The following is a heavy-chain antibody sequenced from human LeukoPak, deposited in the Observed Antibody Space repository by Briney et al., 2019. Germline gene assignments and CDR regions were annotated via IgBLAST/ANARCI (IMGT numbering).Heavy chain of an antibody. J-gene: IGHJ4*02. D-gene: IGHD6-13*01. V-gene: IGHV4-59*08. CDR2: IYYSGST. Sequence: PSETLSLTCTVSGGSISSYYWSWIRQPPGKGLEWIGYIYYSGSTNYNPSLKSRVTISVDTSKNQFSLKLSSVTAADTAVYYCARCRRIAAAHSYYFDYWGQGTLVTVSS. CDR1: GGSISSYY. CDR3: ARCRRIAAAHSYYFDY.